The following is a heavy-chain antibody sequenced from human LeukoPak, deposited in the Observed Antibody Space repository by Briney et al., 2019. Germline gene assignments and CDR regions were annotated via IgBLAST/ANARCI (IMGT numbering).Heavy chain of an antibody. CDR1: GYTFTGYY. J-gene: IGHJ5*02. CDR3: ARETGVVAVAGTILSWFDP. Sequence: ASVKVSCKASGYTFTGYYMHWVRQAPGQGLEWMGWINPNSGGTNYAQKFQGGVTMTRDTSISTAYMELSRLRSDDTAVYYCARETGVVAVAGTILSWFDPWGQGTLVTVSS. CDR2: INPNSGGT. D-gene: IGHD6-19*01. V-gene: IGHV1-2*02.